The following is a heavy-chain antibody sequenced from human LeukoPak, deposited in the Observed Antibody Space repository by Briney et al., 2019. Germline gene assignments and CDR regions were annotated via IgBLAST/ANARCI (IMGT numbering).Heavy chain of an antibody. J-gene: IGHJ4*01. CDR1: GFTFSSSW. Sequence: GGSLRLSCVASGFTFSSSWMTWVRQAPGMGLERVANIKADGTGKYYVDSVRGRFSISRDNAKNSLYLELNSLRAEDTGDYFCARDRGWQQFDYWGQGTLVTVSS. D-gene: IGHD5-24*01. V-gene: IGHV3-7*01. CDR3: ARDRGWQQFDY. CDR2: IKADGTGK.